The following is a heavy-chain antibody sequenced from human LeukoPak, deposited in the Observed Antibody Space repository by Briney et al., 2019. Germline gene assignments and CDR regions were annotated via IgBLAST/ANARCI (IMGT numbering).Heavy chain of an antibody. D-gene: IGHD3-10*01. CDR1: GASISSIYW. CDR2: IYHSGST. V-gene: IGHV4-4*02. Sequence: SETLSLTCAVSGASISSIYWWSWVRQPPGKGLEWIGEIYHSGSTNYSPSLKSRVTISVDKSKNQFSLKLSSVTAADTAVYYCARHEWFGSFDYWGQGTLVTVSS. CDR3: ARHEWFGSFDY. J-gene: IGHJ4*02.